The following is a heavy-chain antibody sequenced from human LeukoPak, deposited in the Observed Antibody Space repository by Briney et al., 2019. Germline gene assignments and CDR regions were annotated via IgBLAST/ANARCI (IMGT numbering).Heavy chain of an antibody. J-gene: IGHJ1*01. CDR2: IYYSGST. CDR1: GDSISGGGYY. Sequence: SETLSLTCTVSGDSISGGGYYWSWIRQPPGKGLEWIGYIYYSGSTYYNPSLKSRVTISVDTSKNQFSLKLSSVTAADTAVYYCVREDYYDSSGSHWGQGTLVTVSS. V-gene: IGHV4-30-4*01. CDR3: VREDYYDSSGSH. D-gene: IGHD3-22*01.